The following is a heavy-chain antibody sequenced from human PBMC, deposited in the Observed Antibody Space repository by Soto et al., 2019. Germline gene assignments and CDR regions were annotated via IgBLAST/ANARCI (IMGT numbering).Heavy chain of an antibody. CDR1: GFTFSSYA. Sequence: QVQLVESGGGVVQPGRSLRLSCAASGFTFSSYAMHWVRQAPVKWLEWVAVISYDGSNKYYADSVKGRFTISRDNSKNTLYLQMNSLRAEDTAVYYCARVPSSSGRANFDYWGQGTLVTVSS. J-gene: IGHJ4*02. V-gene: IGHV3-30-3*01. CDR3: ARVPSSSGRANFDY. D-gene: IGHD2-15*01. CDR2: ISYDGSNK.